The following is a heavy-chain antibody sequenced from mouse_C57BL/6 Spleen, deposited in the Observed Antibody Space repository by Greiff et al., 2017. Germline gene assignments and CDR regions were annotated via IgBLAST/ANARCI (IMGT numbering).Heavy chain of an antibody. CDR1: GYTFTSYW. CDR3: ARGVEPHYYGSSY. Sequence: QVQLQQPGAELVKPGASVKLSCKASGYTFTSYWMHWVKQRPGQGLAWIGMIHPNSGSTNYNEKFKSKATLTVDNSSSPAYMQLNVMTSEYSAVYSCARGVEPHYYGSSYWGQGTTLTVSS. V-gene: IGHV1-64*01. J-gene: IGHJ2*01. CDR2: IHPNSGST. D-gene: IGHD1-1*01.